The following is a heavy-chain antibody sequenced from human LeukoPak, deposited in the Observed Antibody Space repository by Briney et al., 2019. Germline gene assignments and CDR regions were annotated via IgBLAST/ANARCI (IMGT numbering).Heavy chain of an antibody. D-gene: IGHD1-26*01. CDR3: TRVVLVGTTYSYFDY. J-gene: IGHJ4*02. Sequence: PGGSLRLSCAASGFTFSDHYMDWVRQAPGKGLEWVGRTRKKTNSYTTEYSASVKGRFTIARDESKNSLYLQRNSLKAEDTAVYYCTRVVLVGTTYSYFDYWGQGTLVTVSS. CDR1: GFTFSDHY. CDR2: TRKKTNSYTT. V-gene: IGHV3-72*01.